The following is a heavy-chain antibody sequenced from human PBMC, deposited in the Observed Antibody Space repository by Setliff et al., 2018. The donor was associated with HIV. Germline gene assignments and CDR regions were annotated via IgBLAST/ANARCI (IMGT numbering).Heavy chain of an antibody. J-gene: IGHJ3*02. CDR3: ASASEGYTYGYGFDI. V-gene: IGHV4-4*02. Sequence: PSETLSLTCAVSGGPISSSNWWSWVRQHPGKGLEWVGEIYHSGSTNYNPSLRSRGTISIDKSKNQYSLKVNSVTAADTAVYYCASASEGYTYGYGFDIWGQGTMVTVSS. D-gene: IGHD5-18*01. CDR2: IYHSGST. CDR1: GGPISSSNW.